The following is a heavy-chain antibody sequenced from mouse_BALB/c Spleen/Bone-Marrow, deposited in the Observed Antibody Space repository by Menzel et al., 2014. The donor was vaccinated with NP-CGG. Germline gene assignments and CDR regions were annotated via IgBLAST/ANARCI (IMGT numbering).Heavy chain of an antibody. D-gene: IGHD4-1*01. Sequence: EVKLMESGGGLVQPGGSLKLSCAASGFDFSRYWMSWVRQAPGKGLEWIGEINPDSSTINYTPSLKDKFIISRDNAKNTLYLQMSKVRSEDTALYYCARLGNYGDYDVRGAGTTVTVSS. V-gene: IGHV4-1*02. J-gene: IGHJ1*01. CDR3: ARLGNYGDYDV. CDR1: GFDFSRYW. CDR2: INPDSSTI.